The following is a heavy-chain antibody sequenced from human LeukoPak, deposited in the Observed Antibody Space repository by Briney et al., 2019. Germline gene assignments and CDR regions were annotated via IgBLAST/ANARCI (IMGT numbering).Heavy chain of an antibody. V-gene: IGHV4-59*01. CDR2: IYYSGST. D-gene: IGHD2-15*01. J-gene: IGHJ6*03. CDR1: GGSISSYY. Sequence: PSETLSLTWTVSGGSISSYYWSWMRQPPGEGLESIGYIYYSGSTNYNAALKSRVTISVDTSKNHFSLNLSSVTAADTAVYYCARTTEGYCRGRSCYSYYYYMDVWGKGTTVTVSS. CDR3: ARTTEGYCRGRSCYSYYYYMDV.